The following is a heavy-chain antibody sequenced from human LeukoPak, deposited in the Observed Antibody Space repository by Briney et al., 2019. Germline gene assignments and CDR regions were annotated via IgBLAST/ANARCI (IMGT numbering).Heavy chain of an antibody. CDR2: ITTYDGNT. Sequence: ASVKVSCKASGYTFTGYYMHWVRQAPGQGLEWMGWITTYDGNTISAQNFQGRLTMTTDTATGTAYMELGSLRSDDTAVYYCARYKHHNYFDSWGQGTLVTVSS. D-gene: IGHD1-1*01. CDR3: ARYKHHNYFDS. CDR1: GYTFTGYY. J-gene: IGHJ4*02. V-gene: IGHV1-18*04.